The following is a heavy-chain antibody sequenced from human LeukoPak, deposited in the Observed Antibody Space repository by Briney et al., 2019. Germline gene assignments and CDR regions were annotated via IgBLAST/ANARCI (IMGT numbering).Heavy chain of an antibody. CDR3: TRDLMDYDVSTGLHHYYMDV. V-gene: IGHV3-23*01. Sequence: GGSLRLPCTTSKFNFNSYGMTWVRQAPGRGLEWASSISGSGGSTQYAASVQGRFTISRDNSKNTLYLQMNTLRVEDTAVYYCTRDLMDYDVSTGLHHYYMDVWGQGTTVTVSS. J-gene: IGHJ6*02. CDR1: KFNFNSYG. D-gene: IGHD3-9*01. CDR2: ISGSGGST.